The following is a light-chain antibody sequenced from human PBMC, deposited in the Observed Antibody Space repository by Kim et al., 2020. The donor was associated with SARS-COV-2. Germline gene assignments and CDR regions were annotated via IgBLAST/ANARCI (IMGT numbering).Light chain of an antibody. CDR3: RSYTSSTTLL. J-gene: IGLJ1*01. CDR1: GSDVDDYNY. Sequence: PSNTISCTGTGSDVDDYNYVSWYQQPPGNAPKLMLYDVNNRPSVVSTRFSGSKSGNTTSLTISGLQAEDEADYYCRSYTSSTTLLFGTGTKVTVL. V-gene: IGLV2-14*03. CDR2: DVN.